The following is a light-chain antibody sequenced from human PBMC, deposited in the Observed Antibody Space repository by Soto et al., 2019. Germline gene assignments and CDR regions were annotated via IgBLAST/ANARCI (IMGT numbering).Light chain of an antibody. V-gene: IGKV3-11*01. J-gene: IGKJ1*01. Sequence: DIVLTQSPGTLSLSPGERATLSCRASQTLSPNYLAWCQQKPGHPPRLLFYDASNRATGIPARFSGSGSGTDFTLTISSLEPEDFAVYYCQQRSNWPPTWTFGQGTKVDIK. CDR1: QTLSPNY. CDR3: QQRSNWPPTWT. CDR2: DAS.